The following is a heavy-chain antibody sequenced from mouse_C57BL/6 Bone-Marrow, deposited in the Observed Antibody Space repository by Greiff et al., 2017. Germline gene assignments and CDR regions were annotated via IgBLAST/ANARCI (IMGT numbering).Heavy chain of an antibody. CDR1: GYTFTSYW. D-gene: IGHD2-3*01. CDR3: FYDGYYGFAY. V-gene: IGHV1-64*01. CDR2: IHPNSGST. J-gene: IGHJ3*01. Sequence: QVQLQQPGAELVKPGASVKLSCKASGYTFTSYWMHWVKQRPGQGLEWIGMIHPNSGSTNYNEKFKSKATLTVDKSSSTAYMQLSSLTSEDSAVYYCFYDGYYGFAYWGKGTLVTVSA.